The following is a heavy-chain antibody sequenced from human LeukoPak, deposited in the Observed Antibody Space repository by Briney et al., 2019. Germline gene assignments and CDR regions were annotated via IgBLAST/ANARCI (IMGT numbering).Heavy chain of an antibody. J-gene: IGHJ5*02. V-gene: IGHV4-4*09. CDR3: ARRHSSSGGHNWFDP. CDR2: IYTSGST. Sequence: SETLSLTCTVSGGSISIYYWSWMPHPPGKGLEWIGYIYTSGSTNYNPSLKSRVTISVDTSKNQFSLKLSSVTAADTAVYYCARRHSSSGGHNWFDPWGQGTLVAVSS. D-gene: IGHD6-13*01. CDR1: GGSISIYY.